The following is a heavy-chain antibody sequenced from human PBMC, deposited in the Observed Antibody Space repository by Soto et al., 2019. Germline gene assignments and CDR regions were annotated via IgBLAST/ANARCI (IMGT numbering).Heavy chain of an antibody. V-gene: IGHV1-3*01. CDR3: VRVGGSGWTIDF. CDR1: GYTFTAFA. CDR2: INVGNGDT. D-gene: IGHD6-25*01. Sequence: GASVKVSCKTSGYTFTAFAVHWVRQASGQRLEWMGWINVGNGDTKSSQNLQGRVTITRDTSASTVYMELRSLRSEDTAVYYCVRVGGSGWTIDFWGQGTLVTAS. J-gene: IGHJ4*02.